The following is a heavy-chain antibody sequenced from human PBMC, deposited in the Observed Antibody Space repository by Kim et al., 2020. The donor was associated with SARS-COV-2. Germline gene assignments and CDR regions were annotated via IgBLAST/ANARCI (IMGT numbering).Heavy chain of an antibody. Sequence: SETLSLTCTVSGGSISSYYWSWIRQPPGKGLEWIGYIYYSGSTNYNPSLKSRVTISVDTSKNQFSLKLSSVTAADTAVYYCARGSGYDFKPLDYWGQGTL. CDR3: ARGSGYDFKPLDY. CDR2: IYYSGST. D-gene: IGHD5-12*01. CDR1: GGSISSYY. V-gene: IGHV4-59*08. J-gene: IGHJ4*02.